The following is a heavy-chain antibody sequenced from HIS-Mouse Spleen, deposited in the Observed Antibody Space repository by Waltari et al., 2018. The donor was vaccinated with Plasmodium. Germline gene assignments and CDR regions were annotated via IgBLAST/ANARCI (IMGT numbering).Heavy chain of an antibody. CDR2: INPNSGGT. CDR3: ARVLGYKAAAGTFVEYFQH. Sequence: QVQLVQSGAEVKKPGASVKVSCKASGYTFTGYYMHWVRQAPGQGLEWMRWINPNSGGTKNAKKFQGRGTMTRETSISTAYMGLGRLRSDDTAVYYCARVLGYKAAAGTFVEYFQHWGQGTLVTVSS. CDR1: GYTFTGYY. D-gene: IGHD6-13*01. V-gene: IGHV1-2*02. J-gene: IGHJ1*01.